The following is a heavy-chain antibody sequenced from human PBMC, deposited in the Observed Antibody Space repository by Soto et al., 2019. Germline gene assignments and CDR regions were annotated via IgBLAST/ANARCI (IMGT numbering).Heavy chain of an antibody. V-gene: IGHV1-18*01. CDR2: ISAYNGNT. CDR3: AGNLYGDYDDY. Sequence: GASVKVSCKASGYTFTSYGISWVRQAPGQGLEWMGWISAYNGNTNYAQKLQGRVTMTTDTSTSTTYMELRSLRSDDTAVYYCAGNLYGDYDDYWGQGSLVTVSS. D-gene: IGHD4-17*01. CDR1: GYTFTSYG. J-gene: IGHJ4*02.